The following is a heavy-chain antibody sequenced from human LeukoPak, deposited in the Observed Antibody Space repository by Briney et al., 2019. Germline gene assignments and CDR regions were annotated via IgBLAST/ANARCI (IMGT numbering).Heavy chain of an antibody. V-gene: IGHV1-69*02. D-gene: IGHD5-12*01. CDR3: ARRGYSGYDQVDY. CDR1: GGTFSSYT. CDR2: IIPILGIA. J-gene: IGHJ4*02. Sequence: GASVKVSCKASGGTFSSYTISWVRQAPGQGLEWMGRIIPILGIANYAQKFQGRVTITADKSTSTAYMELSGLRSEDTAVYYCARRGYSGYDQVDYWGQGTLVNVFS.